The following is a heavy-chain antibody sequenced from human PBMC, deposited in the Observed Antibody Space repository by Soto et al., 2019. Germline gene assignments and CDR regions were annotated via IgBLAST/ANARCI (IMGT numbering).Heavy chain of an antibody. CDR2: INGDGRTT. V-gene: IGHV3-74*01. CDR3: AGGDYVGASTGYLTEH. Sequence: EVQLVESGGGLVQPGGSLRLSCTASGLTFNNYWMNWVRQAPGKGPVWVSRINGDGRTTTYADSVRGRFTISRDNAKNTVYLHMNSLIAEDTAVYYCAGGDYVGASTGYLTEHWGQGSLVTVSS. CDR1: GLTFNNYW. J-gene: IGHJ1*01. D-gene: IGHD3-22*01.